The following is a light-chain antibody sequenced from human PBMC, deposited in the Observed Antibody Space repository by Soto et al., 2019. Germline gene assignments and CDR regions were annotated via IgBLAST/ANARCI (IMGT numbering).Light chain of an antibody. CDR3: SSYTASSTLYV. J-gene: IGLJ1*01. CDR2: DVS. V-gene: IGLV2-14*03. CDR1: SSDIGGYNF. Sequence: SALTQPASVSGSPGQSITISCTGTSSDIGGYNFVSWYQLYPGKAPKLMIYDVSDRPSGVSIRFSGSKSGNTASLTISGLQAEDEADYYCSSYTASSTLYVFGTGTKLTVL.